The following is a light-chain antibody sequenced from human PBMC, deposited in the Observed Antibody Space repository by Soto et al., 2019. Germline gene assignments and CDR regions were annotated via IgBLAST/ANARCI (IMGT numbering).Light chain of an antibody. J-gene: IGLJ2*01. Sequence: QSALTQPASVSGSPGQSITISCTGTNSDVGGYNYVSWYQQHPGKAPKLMIYDVTNRPSGVSNRFSGSKSVNTASLTISGLQAEDEADYYCSSYTSSSTQVFGGGTKLTVL. CDR1: NSDVGGYNY. CDR2: DVT. CDR3: SSYTSSSTQV. V-gene: IGLV2-14*01.